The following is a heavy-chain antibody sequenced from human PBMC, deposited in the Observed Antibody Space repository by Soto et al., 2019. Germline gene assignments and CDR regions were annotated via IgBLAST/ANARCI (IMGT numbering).Heavy chain of an antibody. D-gene: IGHD3-10*01. CDR3: ATEVPAAKLWLGESTHGMDV. V-gene: IGHV5-10-1*01. J-gene: IGHJ6*02. CDR2: IDPSDSYT. CDR1: GYSFTSYW. Sequence: PGESLKISCKGSGYSFTSYWISWVRQMPGKGLEWMGRIDPSDSYTNYSPSFQGHVTISADKSISTAYLQWSSLKASDTAMYYCATEVPAAKLWLGESTHGMDVWGQGTTVTVSS.